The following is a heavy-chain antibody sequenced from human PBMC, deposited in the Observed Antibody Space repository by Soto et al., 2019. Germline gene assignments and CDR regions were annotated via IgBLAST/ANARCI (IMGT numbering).Heavy chain of an antibody. V-gene: IGHV2-5*02. CDR2: IYWDDDK. Sequence: KESGPTLVKPTQTLTLTCTFSGFSLSTSGVGVGWIRQPPGKALEWLALIYWDDDKRYSPSLKSRLTITKDTSKNQVVLTMTNMDPVDTATFYCANYDSSGYYFDYWGQGTLVTVSS. J-gene: IGHJ4*02. CDR1: GFSLSTSGVG. CDR3: ANYDSSGYYFDY. D-gene: IGHD3-22*01.